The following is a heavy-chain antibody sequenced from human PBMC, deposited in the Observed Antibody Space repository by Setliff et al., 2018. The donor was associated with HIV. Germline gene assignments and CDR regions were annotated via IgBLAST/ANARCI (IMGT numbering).Heavy chain of an antibody. V-gene: IGHV1-69*13. CDR2: IIPMYDTR. Sequence: SVKVSCKTSGGTFSSFVITWVRQAPGQGLEWMGGIIPMYDTRNYAQKFQGRVTITADESTSTAYMELSSLRSEDTAVYYCARVYSSGWYGDYYYYYYMDVWGKGTTVTVSS. CDR3: ARVYSSGWYGDYYYYYYMDV. D-gene: IGHD6-19*01. CDR1: GGTFSSFV. J-gene: IGHJ6*03.